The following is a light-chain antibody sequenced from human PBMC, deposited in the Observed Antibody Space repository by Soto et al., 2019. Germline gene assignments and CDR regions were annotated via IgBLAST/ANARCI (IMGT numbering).Light chain of an antibody. V-gene: IGLV2-14*01. CDR2: QVS. Sequence: SALAQPASVSGSPGQSITISCTGTSSDIGAYNSVSWYQHHPGKAPKLIVFQVSFRPSAVSDRFSCSKSDNTACLTISRLQTEDEADYYCLSDNASSHFVCGTGTKVT. CDR1: SSDIGAYNS. CDR3: LSDNASSHFV. J-gene: IGLJ1*01.